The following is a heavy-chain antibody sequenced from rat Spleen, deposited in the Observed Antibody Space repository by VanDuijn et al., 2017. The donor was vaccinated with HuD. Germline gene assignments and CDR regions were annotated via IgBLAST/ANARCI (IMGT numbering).Heavy chain of an antibody. CDR1: GLTFSDHD. V-gene: IGHV5-25*01. D-gene: IGHD1-7*01. CDR3: ATPGFLFDY. J-gene: IGHJ2*01. CDR2: ISPSDGRI. Sequence: EVQLVESGGGLVQPGRSLKLSCAASGLTFSDHDMAWVRQAPTKGLEWVASISPSDGRIYYRDSVKGRFTISRDNAKSTLYLQMDSLRSEDTATYYCATPGFLFDYWGQGVMVTVSS.